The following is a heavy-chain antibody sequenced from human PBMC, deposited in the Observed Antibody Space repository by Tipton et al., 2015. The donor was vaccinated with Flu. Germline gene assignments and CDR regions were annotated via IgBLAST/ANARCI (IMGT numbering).Heavy chain of an antibody. V-gene: IGHV4-38-2*02. CDR3: ARDGDSGLIA. D-gene: IGHD7-27*01. CDR1: GYSISSRYY. J-gene: IGHJ5*02. CDR2: VYHGGTT. Sequence: TLSLTCTVSGYSISSRYYWGWIRQPPGKGLEWIGCVYHGGTTYYNPSLKSRVAISLDTFKNQFSLKLTSVTAADTAVYYCARDGDSGLIAWGQGSLVTVSS.